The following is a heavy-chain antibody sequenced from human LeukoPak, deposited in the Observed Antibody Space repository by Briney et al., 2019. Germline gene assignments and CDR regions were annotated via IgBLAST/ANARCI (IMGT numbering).Heavy chain of an antibody. V-gene: IGHV1-69*13. J-gene: IGHJ6*03. CDR2: IIPIFGTT. Sequence: ASVKVSCKASGGTFSSYAISWVRQAPGQGLEWMGGIIPIFGTTNYAQKFQDRVTITADESTSTAYMELSSLRSEDTAVYYCARAVTTQGYYYYMDVWGKGTTVTISS. D-gene: IGHD3-3*01. CDR3: ARAVTTQGYYYYMDV. CDR1: GGTFSSYA.